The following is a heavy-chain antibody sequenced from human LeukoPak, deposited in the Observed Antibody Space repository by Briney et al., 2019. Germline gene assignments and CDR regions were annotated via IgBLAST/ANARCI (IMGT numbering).Heavy chain of an antibody. CDR2: INSDGSST. V-gene: IGHV3-74*01. CDR3: AREDSSSFRDYYYYGMDV. D-gene: IGHD6-13*01. Sequence: GGSLRLSCAASGFTFSSYWMHWVRQAPGKGLVWVSRINSDGSSTSYADSVKGRFTISRDNAKNTLCLQMNSLRAEDTAVYYCAREDSSSFRDYYYYGMDVWGQGTTVTVSS. J-gene: IGHJ6*02. CDR1: GFTFSSYW.